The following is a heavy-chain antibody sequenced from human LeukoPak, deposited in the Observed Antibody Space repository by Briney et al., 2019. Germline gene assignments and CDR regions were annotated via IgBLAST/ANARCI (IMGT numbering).Heavy chain of an antibody. CDR2: IYYGRTT. J-gene: IGHJ4*02. V-gene: IGHV4-39*01. CDR3: VRHDGRGGATMGALDS. CDR1: AGSIGSSSHH. D-gene: IGHD5-12*01. Sequence: PSETLSLTCTVSAGSIGSSSHHWGWIRQSPGKGLEWIGSIYYGRTTYYNPSLNSRVTISVVTSKNQFSLQLNSVTAADMAVYYCVRHDGRGGATMGALDSWGQGSLVTVSS.